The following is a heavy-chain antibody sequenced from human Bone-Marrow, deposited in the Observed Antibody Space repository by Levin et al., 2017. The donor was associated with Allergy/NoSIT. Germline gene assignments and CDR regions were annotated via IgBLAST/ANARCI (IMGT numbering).Heavy chain of an antibody. CDR1: GFTFDDYG. CDR2: ISWNSGKI. J-gene: IGHJ4*02. CDR3: ARDIGASGWRYFAY. Sequence: GGSLRLSCTASGFTFDDYGMHWIRQVPGKGLEWVSAISWNSGKIDYADSVKGRFNISRDNTKNSLFLQMNSLRPEDTAVYYCARDIGASGWRYFAYWGQGTLVSVSS. D-gene: IGHD6-19*01. V-gene: IGHV3-9*01.